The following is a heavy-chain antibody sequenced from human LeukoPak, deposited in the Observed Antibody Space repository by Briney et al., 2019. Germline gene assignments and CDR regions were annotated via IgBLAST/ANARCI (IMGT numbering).Heavy chain of an antibody. J-gene: IGHJ3*02. Sequence: GASVKVSCKASGYTFTSYGISWVRQAPGQGLEWMGWISAYNGNTNYAQKLQGRVTMTTDTSTSTAYMELRSLRSDDTAVYYCARDLIVVVPAAIEGDAFDIWGQGTMVTVSS. CDR1: GYTFTSYG. CDR3: ARDLIVVVPAAIEGDAFDI. V-gene: IGHV1-18*01. D-gene: IGHD2-2*01. CDR2: ISAYNGNT.